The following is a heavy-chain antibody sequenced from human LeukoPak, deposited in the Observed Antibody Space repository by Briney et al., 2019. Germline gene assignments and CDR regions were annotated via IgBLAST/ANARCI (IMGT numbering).Heavy chain of an antibody. J-gene: IGHJ4*02. CDR1: GYTFSSYG. Sequence: ASVKVSCKASGYTFSSYGISWVRQVPGRGLEWMGWISGYNGNTNYAQNLQGRVTMTTDTSTSTAYMELRSLRSDDTAVYYCARGPYCNGGTCYSQYFDYWGQGTLVTVSS. V-gene: IGHV1-18*01. CDR2: ISGYNGNT. D-gene: IGHD2-15*01. CDR3: ARGPYCNGGTCYSQYFDY.